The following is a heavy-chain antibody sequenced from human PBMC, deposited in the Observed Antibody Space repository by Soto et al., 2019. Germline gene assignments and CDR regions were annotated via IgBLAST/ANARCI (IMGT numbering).Heavy chain of an antibody. D-gene: IGHD6-19*01. CDR3: TRAGGSGWGYYCDY. CDR1: GFTFGDYA. J-gene: IGHJ4*02. Sequence: PGGSLRLSCTASGFTFGDYAMSWVRQAPGKGLECVGFIRSEAYGWTTEYATSVKGRFTISRDDSKSIAYLQMNSLRTEDTAVYYCTRAGGSGWGYYCDYWGQGSEVTVYS. CDR2: IRSEAYGWTT. V-gene: IGHV3-49*04.